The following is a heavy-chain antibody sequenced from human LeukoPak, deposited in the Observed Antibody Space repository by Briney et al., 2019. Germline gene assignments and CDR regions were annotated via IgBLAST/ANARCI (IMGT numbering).Heavy chain of an antibody. Sequence: GGSLRLSCAASGFTFRSYGMSWFRQAPGKGLEWVSYISSAGGNINYADSVKGRFIISRDNGKNSLYLQMNSLRAEDTAVYYCAIWMGNNGDFTGPLDYWGQGTLVTVSS. D-gene: IGHD2-8*01. CDR1: GFTFRSYG. V-gene: IGHV3-48*01. CDR3: AIWMGNNGDFTGPLDY. CDR2: ISSAGGNI. J-gene: IGHJ4*02.